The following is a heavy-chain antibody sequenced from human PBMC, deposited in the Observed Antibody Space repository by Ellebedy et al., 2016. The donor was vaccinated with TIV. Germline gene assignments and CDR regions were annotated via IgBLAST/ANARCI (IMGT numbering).Heavy chain of an antibody. Sequence: GESLKISXAASGYIVSTNYMTWVRQAPGKGLEWVSAISSHDITYYADSVKGRFTISRDNSKNALYLHMNSLRAEDTAVYYCARDLPHNIALHYWGQGTLVTVSS. CDR3: ARDLPHNIALHY. CDR1: GYIVSTNY. J-gene: IGHJ4*02. D-gene: IGHD2/OR15-2a*01. V-gene: IGHV3-53*01. CDR2: ISSHDIT.